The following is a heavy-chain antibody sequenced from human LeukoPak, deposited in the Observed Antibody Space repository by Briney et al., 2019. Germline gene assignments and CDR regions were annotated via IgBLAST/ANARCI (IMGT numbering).Heavy chain of an antibody. CDR1: GGTFSSYA. CDR3: AKDVVPAARDAFDI. V-gene: IGHV1-69*05. D-gene: IGHD2-2*01. CDR2: IIPIFGTA. J-gene: IGHJ3*02. Sequence: SVKASCKASGGTFSSYAISWVRQAPGQGLEWMGGIIPIFGTANYAQKSQGRVTITTDESTSTAYMELSSLRSEDTAVYYCAKDVVPAARDAFDIWGQGTMVTVSS.